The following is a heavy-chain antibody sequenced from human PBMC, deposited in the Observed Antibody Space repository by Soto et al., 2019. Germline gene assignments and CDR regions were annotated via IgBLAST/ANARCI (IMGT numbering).Heavy chain of an antibody. J-gene: IGHJ3*01. CDR2: LYDVDGT. CDR3: ASWHEREHAYDV. CDR1: GLTVSGKKY. Sequence: DVHLVESGGGLIQPGESLRLSCAAFGLTVSGKKYVAWVRQAPGKGLEWVSALYDVDGTYYADSVKGRFTTSRDSSKTTVYLQKNGLRPDDTAVYYCASWHEREHAYDVWGQGTTVTVSS. D-gene: IGHD1-1*01. V-gene: IGHV3-53*01.